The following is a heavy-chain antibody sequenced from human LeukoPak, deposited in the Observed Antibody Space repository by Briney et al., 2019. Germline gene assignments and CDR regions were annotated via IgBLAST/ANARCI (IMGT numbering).Heavy chain of an antibody. CDR2: IKQSGSET. J-gene: IGHJ5*02. V-gene: IGHV3-7*01. CDR3: TRGQQMVLWFDP. D-gene: IGHD6-13*01. CDR1: GFAFSSHY. Sequence: PGGSLRLSCAASGFAFSSHYMTWVRQAPGKGLEWVATIKQSGSETYYVDSVKGRFTISRDDAKSSLYLQMNSPGVDDTAVYYCTRGQQMVLWFDPWGQGTLVAVSS.